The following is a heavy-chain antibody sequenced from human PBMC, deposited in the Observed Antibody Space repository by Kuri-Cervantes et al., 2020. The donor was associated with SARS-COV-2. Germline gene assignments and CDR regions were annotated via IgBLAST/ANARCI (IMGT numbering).Heavy chain of an antibody. CDR2: VSGSGSTI. J-gene: IGHJ4*02. CDR1: GFTFSTYA. Sequence: GGSLRLSCAASGFTFSTYAMNWVRQAPGKGLEWVSGVSGSGSTIYYADSVKGRFTISRDNAKNSLYLQMNSLRAEDTAVYYCARVRTEGLSSLYYFDYWGQGTLVTVSS. D-gene: IGHD3-16*02. V-gene: IGHV3-48*04. CDR3: ARVRTEGLSSLYYFDY.